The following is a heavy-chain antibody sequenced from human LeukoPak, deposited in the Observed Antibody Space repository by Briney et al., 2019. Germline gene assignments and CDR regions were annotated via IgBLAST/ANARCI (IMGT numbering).Heavy chain of an antibody. Sequence: GASVKVSCKASGYTFTGYYMHWVRQAPGQGPECMGWINPYNGNTNYAQKLQGRVTMTTDTSTSTAYMELRSLRSDDTAVYYCARELYGRFEHWGQGTLVTVSS. CDR1: GYTFTGYY. D-gene: IGHD2-2*02. J-gene: IGHJ4*02. CDR2: INPYNGNT. V-gene: IGHV1-18*04. CDR3: ARELYGRFEH.